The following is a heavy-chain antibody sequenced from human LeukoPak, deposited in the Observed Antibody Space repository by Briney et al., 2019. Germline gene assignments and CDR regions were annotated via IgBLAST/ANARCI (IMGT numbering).Heavy chain of an antibody. V-gene: IGHV1-2*02. J-gene: IGHJ4*02. CDR2: INPNSGGT. Sequence: GASVKVFCKASGYTVTGYYMHWVRQAPGQGLEWMGWINPNSGGTNYAQKFQGRVTMTRDTSISTAYMELSRLRSDDTAVYYCARVYDSSGFSVYWGQGTLVTVSS. CDR1: GYTVTGYY. D-gene: IGHD3-22*01. CDR3: ARVYDSSGFSVY.